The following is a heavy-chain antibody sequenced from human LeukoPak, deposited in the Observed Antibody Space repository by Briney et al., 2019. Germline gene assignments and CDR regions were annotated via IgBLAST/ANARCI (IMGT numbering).Heavy chain of an antibody. CDR1: GISLSNYG. J-gene: IGHJ4*02. V-gene: IGHV3-23*01. CDR3: AKRGVVIRVILVGFHKEAYYFDS. D-gene: IGHD3-22*01. Sequence: PGGSLRLSCAVSGISLSNYGMSWVRQAPGEGLEWGAGISDSGGRTNYADSVKGRFTISRENSRNTLYLQMNSLRAEDTGVYFCAKRGVVIRVILVGFHKEAYYFDSWGQGALVTVSS. CDR2: ISDSGGRT.